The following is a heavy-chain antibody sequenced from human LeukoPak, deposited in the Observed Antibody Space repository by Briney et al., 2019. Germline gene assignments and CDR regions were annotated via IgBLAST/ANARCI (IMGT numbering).Heavy chain of an antibody. D-gene: IGHD3-22*01. CDR2: INPNSGGT. CDR1: GYSFDSYW. Sequence: GESLKISCKGSGYSFDSYWIGWVRQAPGQGLEWMGWINPNSGGTNYAQKFQGRVTMTRDTSISTAYMELSRLRSDDTAVYYCARGRVRKYDSSGYYIDAFDIWGQGTMVTVSS. V-gene: IGHV1-2*02. J-gene: IGHJ3*02. CDR3: ARGRVRKYDSSGYYIDAFDI.